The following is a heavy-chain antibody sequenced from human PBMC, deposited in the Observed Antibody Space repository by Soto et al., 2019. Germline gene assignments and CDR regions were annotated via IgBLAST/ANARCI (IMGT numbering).Heavy chain of an antibody. Sequence: QVQLVQSGAEVKKPGSSVKVSCKASGGTFSSYAISWVRQAPGQGLEWMGGIIPIFGTADYAQKFQGRVTITADESTSTAYMELSSLRSEATAVYYCSSLIAARGPPHSPRYYYGIDVWGKGTTVTVSS. D-gene: IGHD6-6*01. J-gene: IGHJ6*04. CDR1: GGTFSSYA. V-gene: IGHV1-69*12. CDR2: IIPIFGTA. CDR3: SSLIAARGPPHSPRYYYGIDV.